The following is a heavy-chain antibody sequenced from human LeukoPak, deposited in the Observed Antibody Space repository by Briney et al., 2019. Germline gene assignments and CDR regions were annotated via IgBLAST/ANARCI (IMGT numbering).Heavy chain of an antibody. J-gene: IGHJ2*01. D-gene: IGHD6-6*01. CDR3: ARGYKSGSSSPRYFDL. Sequence: SETLSLTCAVSGGSISSGGYSWSWIRQPPGKGLEWIGYTYHSGSTYYNPSLKSRVTISVDRSKNQFSLKLSSVTAADTAVYYCARGYKSGSSSPRYFDLWGRGTLVTVSS. V-gene: IGHV4-30-2*01. CDR2: TYHSGST. CDR1: GGSISSGGYS.